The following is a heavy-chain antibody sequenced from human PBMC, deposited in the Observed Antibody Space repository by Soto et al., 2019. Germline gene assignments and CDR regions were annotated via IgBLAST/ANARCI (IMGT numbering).Heavy chain of an antibody. Sequence: ASVKLSCKASGYTVAGYYRHGVRQGAGQGLEWMGIINPSGGRTTYAQKFQGRVTVTRDTSTSTVYMELNSLRSEDTAVYYCPTDYYGSRTYPYYHSGMDVWGQGTTVTVSS. V-gene: IGHV1-46*01. J-gene: IGHJ6*01. D-gene: IGHD3-10*01. CDR3: PTDYYGSRTYPYYHSGMDV. CDR2: INPSGGRT. CDR1: GYTVAGYY.